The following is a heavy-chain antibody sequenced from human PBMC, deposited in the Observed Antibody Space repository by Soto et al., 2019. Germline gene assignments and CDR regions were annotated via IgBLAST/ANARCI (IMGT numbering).Heavy chain of an antibody. J-gene: IGHJ4*02. D-gene: IGHD3-10*01. CDR1: GYTLTELS. Sequence: ASVKVSCKVSGYTLTELSMHWVRQAPGKGLEWMGGFDPEDGETIYAQKFQGRVTMTEDTSTDTAYMELSSLRSEDTAVYYCATILWFGELSHYYFDYWGQGTLVTVSS. V-gene: IGHV1-24*01. CDR3: ATILWFGELSHYYFDY. CDR2: FDPEDGET.